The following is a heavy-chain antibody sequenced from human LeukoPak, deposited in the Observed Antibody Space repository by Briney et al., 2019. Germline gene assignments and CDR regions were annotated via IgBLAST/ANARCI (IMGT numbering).Heavy chain of an antibody. D-gene: IGHD5-24*01. V-gene: IGHV4-39*01. CDR2: IYYSGST. Sequence: SETLSLTCTVSGGSISSSSYYWGWIRQPPWKGLEWIGSIYYSGSTYYNPSLKSRVTISVDTSKNQFSLKLSSVTAADTAVYYCARQGFFASRDGYNAYYFDYWGQGTLVTVSS. J-gene: IGHJ4*02. CDR1: GGSISSSSYY. CDR3: ARQGFFASRDGYNAYYFDY.